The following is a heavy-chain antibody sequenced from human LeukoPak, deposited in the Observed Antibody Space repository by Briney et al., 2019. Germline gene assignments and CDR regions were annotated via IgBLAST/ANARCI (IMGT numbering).Heavy chain of an antibody. CDR1: GGSISSYY. D-gene: IGHD3-3*01. CDR2: IYYSGST. J-gene: IGHJ5*02. Sequence: SETLPLTCTVSGGSISSYYWSWIRQPPGKGLEWIGYIYYSGSTNYNPSLKSRVTISVDTSKNQFSLKLSSVTAADTAVYYCARIRFLEWFDPWGQGTLVTVSS. CDR3: ARIRFLEWFDP. V-gene: IGHV4-59*01.